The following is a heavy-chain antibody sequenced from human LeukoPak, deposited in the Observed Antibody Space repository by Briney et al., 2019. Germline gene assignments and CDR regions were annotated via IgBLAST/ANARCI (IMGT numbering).Heavy chain of an antibody. D-gene: IGHD6-19*01. CDR3: ARELGSSSGWYDKEGQTNWFDP. CDR2: ISSNGGST. CDR1: GFTFSTHA. V-gene: IGHV3-64*04. J-gene: IGHJ5*02. Sequence: GGSLRLSCSASGFTFSTHAMYWVRQAPGKGLEYVSGISSNGGSTNYADSVKGRFTISRDNAKNSLYLQMNSLRAEDTAVYYCARELGSSSGWYDKEGQTNWFDPWGQGTLVTVSS.